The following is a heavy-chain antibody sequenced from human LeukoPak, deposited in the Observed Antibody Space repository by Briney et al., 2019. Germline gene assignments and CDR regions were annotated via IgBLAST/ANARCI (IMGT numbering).Heavy chain of an antibody. V-gene: IGHV3-30*04. CDR2: ISYDGSNK. J-gene: IGHJ4*02. Sequence: PGRSLRLSCAASGFTFSSYAMHWVRQAPGKGLEWVAVISYDGSNKYYADSVKGRFTISRDNSKNTLYLQMNSLRAEDTAVYYCATPGSYGSFDYWGQGTLVTVSS. CDR3: ATPGSYGSFDY. CDR1: GFTFSSYA. D-gene: IGHD5-18*01.